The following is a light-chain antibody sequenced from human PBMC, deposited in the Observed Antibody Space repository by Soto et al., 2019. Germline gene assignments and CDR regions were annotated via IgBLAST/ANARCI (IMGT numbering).Light chain of an antibody. Sequence: DIQLTQSPSVLSASVGDTVTITCRASQALSNYLAWYQQKKGKPPDILIYSASTLQSGVPSRFRGSGSETECSLTIRALQPEDFSTYYCQQLSRYPLTFGGGTKVDIK. J-gene: IGKJ4*01. CDR1: QALSNY. V-gene: IGKV1-9*01. CDR3: QQLSRYPLT. CDR2: SAS.